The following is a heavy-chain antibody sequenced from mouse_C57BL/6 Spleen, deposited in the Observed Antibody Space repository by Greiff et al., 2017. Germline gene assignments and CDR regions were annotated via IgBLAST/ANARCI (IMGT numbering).Heavy chain of an antibody. J-gene: IGHJ2*01. Sequence: QVQLQQPGAELVKPGASVKLSCKASGYTFTSYWMHWVKPRPGQGLEWIGMIHPNSGSTNYNEKFKSKATLTVDKSSSTAYMQLSSLTSEDSAVYYCARIYDYDDYFDYWGQGTTLTVSS. CDR2: IHPNSGST. V-gene: IGHV1-64*01. CDR3: ARIYDYDDYFDY. D-gene: IGHD2-4*01. CDR1: GYTFTSYW.